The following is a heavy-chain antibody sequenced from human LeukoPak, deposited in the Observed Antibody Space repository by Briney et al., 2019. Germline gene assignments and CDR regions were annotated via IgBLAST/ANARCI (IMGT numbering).Heavy chain of an antibody. D-gene: IGHD1-26*01. CDR3: ASSSTVGATTFEY. CDR2: IGRSGTTI. V-gene: IGHV3-48*03. Sequence: GGSLRLSCAASGFTFSTYEMNWVRQAPGKGLEWVSYIGRSGTTIYYADSVKGRFTISRDDAKNSLYLQMNSLRAEDTAVYYCASSSTVGATTFEYWGQGTLVTVSS. J-gene: IGHJ4*02. CDR1: GFTFSTYE.